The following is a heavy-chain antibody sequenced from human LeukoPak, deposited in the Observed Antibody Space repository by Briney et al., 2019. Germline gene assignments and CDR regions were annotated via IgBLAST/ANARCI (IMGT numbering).Heavy chain of an antibody. CDR2: IRYDESNN. CDR1: GFTFSSYG. CDR3: AKSYGANYFDY. J-gene: IGHJ4*02. Sequence: PGGSLRLSCAASGFTFSSYGMHWVRQAPGKGLEWVAFIRYDESNNYYADSVKGRFTISRDNSKNTMYLQMNSLRAEDTAVYYCAKSYGANYFDYWGQGTLVIVS. V-gene: IGHV3-30*02. D-gene: IGHD4-17*01.